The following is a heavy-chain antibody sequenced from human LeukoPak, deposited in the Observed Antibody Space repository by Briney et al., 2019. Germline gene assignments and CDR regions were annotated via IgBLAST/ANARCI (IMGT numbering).Heavy chain of an antibody. Sequence: PGRSLRLSCAASGFTFSNYGMPWVRQAPGKGLEWVAVISDDGSKKHYADSVKGRFTISRDNSKNTLYLQMNSLRTEDTAVYFCANGDAYTVDSWGQGTLVTVSS. CDR3: ANGDAYTVDS. D-gene: IGHD2-2*01. CDR1: GFTFSNYG. J-gene: IGHJ4*02. V-gene: IGHV3-30*18. CDR2: ISDDGSKK.